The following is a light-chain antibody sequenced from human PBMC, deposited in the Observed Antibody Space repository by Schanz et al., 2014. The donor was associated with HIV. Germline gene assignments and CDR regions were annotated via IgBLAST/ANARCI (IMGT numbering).Light chain of an antibody. CDR3: GTWDSSLSAGYVI. Sequence: QSVLTQPPSVSGAPGQRVTISCTGTRSNIGTGFDVHWYRHLPGTAPKLLIYDNNERPSGIPDRFSGSKSGTSATLGITGLQTGDEADYYCGTWDSSLSAGYVIFGGGTKLTVL. CDR1: RSNIGTGFD. J-gene: IGLJ2*01. V-gene: IGLV1-51*01. CDR2: DNN.